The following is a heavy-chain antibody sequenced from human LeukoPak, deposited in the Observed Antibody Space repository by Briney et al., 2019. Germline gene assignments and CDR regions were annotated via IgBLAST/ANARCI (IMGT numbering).Heavy chain of an antibody. CDR3: ARDPGFGSGSYFPFDY. Sequence: GASVKVSCKASGYTFTSYGISWVRQAPGQGLEWMGGISAYNGNTNYAQKLQGRVAMTTDTSTSTAYMELRSLRSDDTAVYYCARDPGFGSGSYFPFDYWGQGTLVTVSS. J-gene: IGHJ4*02. D-gene: IGHD3-10*01. CDR1: GYTFTSYG. V-gene: IGHV1-18*01. CDR2: ISAYNGNT.